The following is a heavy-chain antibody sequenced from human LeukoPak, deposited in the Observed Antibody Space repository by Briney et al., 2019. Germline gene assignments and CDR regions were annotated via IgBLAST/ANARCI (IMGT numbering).Heavy chain of an antibody. CDR3: ARVVAWANPSYFNY. J-gene: IGHJ4*02. CDR1: GFTFGDYA. D-gene: IGHD4/OR15-4a*01. Sequence: GRSLRLSCTGSGFTFGDYALTWVRQAPGKGLEFVGFMRSQVYGGTAEYAASVKGRFIISRDDSESIAHLQMNSLKTEDTAVYYCARVVAWANPSYFNYWGQGTLVTVSS. V-gene: IGHV3-49*04. CDR2: MRSQVYGGTA.